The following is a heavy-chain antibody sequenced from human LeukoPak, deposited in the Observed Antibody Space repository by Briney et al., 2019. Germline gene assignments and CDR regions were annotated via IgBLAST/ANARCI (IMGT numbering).Heavy chain of an antibody. CDR2: ISAHNGNT. V-gene: IGHV1-18*01. D-gene: IGHD5-12*01. J-gene: IGHJ4*02. CDR1: GYTFIGYG. CDR3: ARDHEYSGSRRFDS. Sequence: GASVKVSCKASGYTFIGYGINWVSQAPGQGLEWMGWISAHNGNTNYAQTFQGRVTMTTDTSTSTAYMELRSLRSDGTAVYYCARDHEYSGSRRFDSWGQGTLVTVSS.